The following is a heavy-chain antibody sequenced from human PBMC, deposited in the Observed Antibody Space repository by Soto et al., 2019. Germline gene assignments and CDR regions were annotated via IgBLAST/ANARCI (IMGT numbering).Heavy chain of an antibody. Sequence: QVQLVQSGAEVKKPGSSVKVSCKASGGTFSSYAISWVRQAPGQGLEWMGGIIPISDTTNYAQKFQGRVTITADESTSTAYMELSSLRSEDTAVYYCARSQGSSTSLEIYYYHYYYGMDVWGQGTTVTVSS. V-gene: IGHV1-69*01. CDR1: GGTFSSYA. J-gene: IGHJ6*02. D-gene: IGHD2-2*01. CDR3: ARSQGSSTSLEIYYYHYYYGMDV. CDR2: IIPISDTT.